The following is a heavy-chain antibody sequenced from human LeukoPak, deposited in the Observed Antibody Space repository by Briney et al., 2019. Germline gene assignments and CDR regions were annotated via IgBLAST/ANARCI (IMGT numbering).Heavy chain of an antibody. J-gene: IGHJ5*02. CDR3: ARDLGYCTNGVCHNWFDP. D-gene: IGHD2-8*01. V-gene: IGHV1-2*02. CDR1: GYTFTGYY. CDR2: INPNSGGT. Sequence: GASVKVSCKASGYTFTGYYMHWVRQAPGQGLDWMGWINPNSGGTNYAQKFQGRVTLTRDMSISTAYMELSRLRSDDTAVYYCARDLGYCTNGVCHNWFDPWGQGTLVTVSS.